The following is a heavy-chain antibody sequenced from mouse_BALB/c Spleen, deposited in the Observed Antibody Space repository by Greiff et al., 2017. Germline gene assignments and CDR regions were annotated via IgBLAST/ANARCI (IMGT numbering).Heavy chain of an antibody. J-gene: IGHJ4*01. CDR1: GYTFTSYW. V-gene: IGHV1-5*01. CDR2: IYPGNSDT. CDR3: TRGGYDSYAMDY. Sequence: EVQLQQSGTVLARPGASVKMSCKASGYTFTSYWMHWVKQRPGQGLEWIGAIYPGNSDTSYNQKFKGKAKLTAVTSTSTAYMELSSLTNEDSAVYYCTRGGYDSYAMDYWGQGTSVTVSS. D-gene: IGHD2-2*01.